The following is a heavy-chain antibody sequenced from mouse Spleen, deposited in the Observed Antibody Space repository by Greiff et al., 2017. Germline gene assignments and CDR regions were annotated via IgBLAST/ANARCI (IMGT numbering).Heavy chain of an antibody. J-gene: IGHJ4*01. D-gene: IGHD1-1*01. CDR3: ARGDTTDYYAMDY. CDR1: GYTFTSYW. V-gene: IGHV1-55*01. Sequence: QVQLQQPGAELVKPGASVKMSCKASGYTFTSYWITWVKQRPGQGLEWIGDIYPGSGSTNYNEKFKSKATLTVDTSSSTAYMQLSSLTSEDSAVYYCARGDTTDYYAMDYWGQGTSVTVSS. CDR2: IYPGSGST.